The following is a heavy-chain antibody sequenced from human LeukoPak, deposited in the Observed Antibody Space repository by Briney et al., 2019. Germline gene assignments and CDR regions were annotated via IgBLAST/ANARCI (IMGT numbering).Heavy chain of an antibody. CDR2: ISGSGGST. D-gene: IGHD3-22*01. Sequence: GGSLRLSCAASGFTFSSYAMSWVRQAPGKGLEWVSAISGSGGSTYYADSVKGRFTISRDNSKNTLYLQMNSLRAKDTAVYYCARLRITMIVVVITTKYCFDYWGQGTLVTVSS. CDR1: GFTFSSYA. CDR3: ARLRITMIVVVITTKYCFDY. J-gene: IGHJ4*02. V-gene: IGHV3-23*01.